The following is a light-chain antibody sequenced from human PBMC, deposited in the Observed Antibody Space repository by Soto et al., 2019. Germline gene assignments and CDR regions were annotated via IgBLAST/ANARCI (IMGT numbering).Light chain of an antibody. CDR1: SSDVGSYNL. Sequence: QSVLTQPASVSESPGQSITISCTGTSSDVGSYNLVSWYQQHPGKVPKLVIYEVSNRASGVSARFSGSKSGNTASLTISGIQVEDEADYYCCSKSGGTSVIFGGGTKLTVL. J-gene: IGLJ2*01. V-gene: IGLV2-23*02. CDR3: CSKSGGTSVI. CDR2: EVS.